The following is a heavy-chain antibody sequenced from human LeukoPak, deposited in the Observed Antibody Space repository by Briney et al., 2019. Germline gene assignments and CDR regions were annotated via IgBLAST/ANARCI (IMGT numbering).Heavy chain of an antibody. CDR1: GYSFTSYW. Sequence: GESLKISCKGSGYSFTSYWIGWVRQMPGKVLEWMGIIYPGDSDTRYSPSFQGQVTISADKSISTAYLQWSSLKASDTAMYYCARHTYYYDSSGYYNDYWGQGTLVTVSS. CDR3: ARHTYYYDSSGYYNDY. D-gene: IGHD3-22*01. CDR2: IYPGDSDT. J-gene: IGHJ4*02. V-gene: IGHV5-51*01.